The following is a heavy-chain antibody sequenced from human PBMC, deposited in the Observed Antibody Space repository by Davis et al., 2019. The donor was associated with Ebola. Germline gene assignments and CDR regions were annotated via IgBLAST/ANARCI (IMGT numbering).Heavy chain of an antibody. CDR1: GGSISSYY. CDR2: IYYSGST. V-gene: IGHV4-59*12. Sequence: MPSETLSLTCTVSGGSISSYYWSWIRQPPGKGLEWIGYIYYSGSTNYNPSLKSRVTISVDTSKNQFSLKLSSVTAADTAVYYCARDQGSSWYGGFDYWGQGTLVTVSS. J-gene: IGHJ4*02. D-gene: IGHD6-13*01. CDR3: ARDQGSSWYGGFDY.